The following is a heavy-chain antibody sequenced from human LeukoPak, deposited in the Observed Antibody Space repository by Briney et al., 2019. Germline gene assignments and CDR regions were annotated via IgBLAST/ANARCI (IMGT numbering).Heavy chain of an antibody. J-gene: IGHJ5*02. CDR1: GGSISSYY. CDR3: ARGFSTTVGYH. D-gene: IGHD1-1*01. Sequence: PSETLPLTCTVSGGSISSYYWNWIRQPPGKGLEWIGYIYNSGSTNYNPSLKSRVTISVDTSTNQLSLKLRSVSAAGTAAYYCARGFSTTVGYHWGQGTLVTVSS. CDR2: IYNSGST. V-gene: IGHV4-59*01.